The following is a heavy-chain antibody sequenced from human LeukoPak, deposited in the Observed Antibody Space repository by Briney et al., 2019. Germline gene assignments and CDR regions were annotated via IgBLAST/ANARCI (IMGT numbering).Heavy chain of an antibody. V-gene: IGHV1-69*05. Sequence: GAAVKVSCKASGGTFSSYAISWVRQAPGQGLEWMGGIIPIFGTANYAQKFQGRVTITTDESTSTAYMELSSLRSEDTAVYYCARDCGGDCYFSSWGQGTLVTVPS. CDR1: GGTFSSYA. J-gene: IGHJ5*02. CDR3: ARDCGGDCYFSS. CDR2: IIPIFGTA. D-gene: IGHD2-21*02.